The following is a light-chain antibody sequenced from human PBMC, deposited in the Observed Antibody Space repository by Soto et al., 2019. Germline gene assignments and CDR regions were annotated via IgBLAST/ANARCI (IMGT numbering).Light chain of an antibody. CDR2: EVS. CDR1: SSDVGGYNY. J-gene: IGLJ3*02. CDR3: SSYAGSNNLV. V-gene: IGLV2-8*01. Sequence: QSVLTQPPSASGSPGQSVTISCTGTSSDVGGYNYVFWYQQHPGKAPKVMIYEVSKRPSGVPDRFSGSKSGNTASLTVSGLQAEDEADYYCSSYAGSNNLVFGGGTKLTVL.